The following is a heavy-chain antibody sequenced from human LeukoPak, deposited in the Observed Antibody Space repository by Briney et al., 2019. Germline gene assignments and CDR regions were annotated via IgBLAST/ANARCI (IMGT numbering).Heavy chain of an antibody. CDR2: ITWNSGNI. Sequence: PGGSLRLSCAASGLRFGDYAMHWVRQAPGKGLEWVSGITWNSGNIGYADSVKGRFTISRDNGKNSLYLQMNSLRAEDTAVYYCARGLRWADYWGQGTLVTVSS. CDR3: ARGLRWADY. J-gene: IGHJ4*02. D-gene: IGHD4-23*01. V-gene: IGHV3-9*01. CDR1: GLRFGDYA.